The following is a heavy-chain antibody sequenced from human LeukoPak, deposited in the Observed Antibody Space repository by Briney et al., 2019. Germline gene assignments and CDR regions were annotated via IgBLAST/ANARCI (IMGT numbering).Heavy chain of an antibody. CDR1: GGTFSSYA. D-gene: IGHD3-22*01. CDR3: ARNGVPYYYDSSGLDY. CDR2: IIPIFGTA. Sequence: SVKVSCKASGGTFSSYAISWVRQAPRQGLEWMGGIIPIFGTANYAQKFQGRVTITTDESTSTAYMELSSLRSEDTAVYYCARNGVPYYYDSSGLDYWGQGTLVTVSS. V-gene: IGHV1-69*05. J-gene: IGHJ4*02.